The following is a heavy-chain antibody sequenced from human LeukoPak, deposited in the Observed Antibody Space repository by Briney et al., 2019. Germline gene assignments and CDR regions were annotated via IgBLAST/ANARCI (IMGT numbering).Heavy chain of an antibody. J-gene: IGHJ6*03. V-gene: IGHV4-4*09. CDR3: ASDIVEVRAARRRYYMDV. Sequence: PSETLSLTCTGSGVSISGYCWGWIRQPPGKGLEGSGYVYTGGSTNYNPSLRSRVTISVDTSKNQFSLKLSSVTAPHTAVYYCASDIVEVRAARRRYYMDVRGKGNTVNVSS. D-gene: IGHD2-2*01. CDR2: VYTGGST. CDR1: GVSISGYC.